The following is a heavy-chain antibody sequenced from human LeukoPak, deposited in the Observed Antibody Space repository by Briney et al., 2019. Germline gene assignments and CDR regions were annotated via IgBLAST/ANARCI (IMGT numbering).Heavy chain of an antibody. D-gene: IGHD2-2*01. J-gene: IGHJ6*02. V-gene: IGHV1-8*01. CDR2: MNPNSGNT. CDR1: GYTFTSYD. CDR3: AREVVVVPAAIEDYYYYGMDV. Sequence: ASVKVSCKASGYTFTSYDINWVRQATGQGLERMGWMNPNSGNTGYAQKFQGRVTMTRNTSISTAYMELSSLRSEDTAVYYCAREVVVVPAAIEDYYYYGMDVWGQGTTVTVSS.